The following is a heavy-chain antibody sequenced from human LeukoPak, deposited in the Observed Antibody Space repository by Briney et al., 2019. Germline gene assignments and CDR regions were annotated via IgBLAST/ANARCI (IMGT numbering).Heavy chain of an antibody. CDR2: IRFDGSEI. J-gene: IGHJ4*02. CDR3: ATRNNFEY. CDR1: GFTSFSGHW. V-gene: IGHV3-7*01. Sequence: GGSLRLSCTVSGFTSFSGHWMNWVRQAPGKGLEWVANIRFDGSEISYGDPVEGRFIISRDNSKNSLYLQMNSLRAEDTAVYYCATRNNFEYWGQGTLVTVSS.